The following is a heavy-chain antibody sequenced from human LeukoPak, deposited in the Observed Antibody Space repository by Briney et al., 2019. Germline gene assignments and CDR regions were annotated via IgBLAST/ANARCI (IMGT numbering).Heavy chain of an antibody. CDR1: GGSISSYY. CDR3: ARETTGVHFFDY. CDR2: IYYSGSP. Sequence: PSETLSLTCTVSGGSISSYYWSWIRQPPGKGLGWVGYIYYSGSPKYNPSLKSRVTISVDTSKNQFSLKVSSVTDADTAVYYCARETTGVHFFDYWGQGILVTVSS. J-gene: IGHJ4*02. D-gene: IGHD4-11*01. V-gene: IGHV4-59*01.